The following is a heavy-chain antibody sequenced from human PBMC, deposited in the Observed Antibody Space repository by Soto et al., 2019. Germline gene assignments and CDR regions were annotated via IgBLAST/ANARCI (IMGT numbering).Heavy chain of an antibody. CDR2: ISGYNGKT. CDR1: GYMFNSYG. J-gene: IGHJ4*02. CDR3: VRDETYTSGWYFDL. D-gene: IGHD6-19*01. Sequence: QVPLVQSGGEVKEPGASVKVSCKTSGYMFNSYGMSWVRQDPGQGLEWMGWISGYNGKTEYAQKFQGRVSMTTETSTTTVYMELRSLRADDTALYYCVRDETYTSGWYFDLWGQGTLVTVPS. V-gene: IGHV1-18*01.